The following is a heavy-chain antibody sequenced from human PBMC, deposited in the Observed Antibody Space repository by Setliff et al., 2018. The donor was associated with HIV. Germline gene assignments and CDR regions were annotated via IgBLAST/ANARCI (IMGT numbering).Heavy chain of an antibody. Sequence: PGGSLRLSCAASGFTFSDYYMSWVRQAPGKGLEWVSYISSRGSTIYYADSVKGRFTISRDNAKNSLYLQMNTLRAEDTAVYFCARPVYGFYSRGYWGQGTLVTVSS. CDR1: GFTFSDYY. V-gene: IGHV3-11*04. D-gene: IGHD3-3*01. CDR2: ISSRGSTI. CDR3: ARPVYGFYSRGY. J-gene: IGHJ4*02.